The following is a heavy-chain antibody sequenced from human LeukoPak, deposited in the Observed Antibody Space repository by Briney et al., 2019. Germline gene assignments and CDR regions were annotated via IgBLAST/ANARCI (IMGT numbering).Heavy chain of an antibody. V-gene: IGHV3-23*01. D-gene: IGHD6-25*01. Sequence: GGSLRLSCAASGFTFSSYGMHWVRQAPGKGLEWVSAISGSGGSTYYADSVKGRFTISRDNSKNTLYLQMNSLRAEDTAVYYCAKVWIATALDGIDYWGQGTLVTVSS. CDR1: GFTFSSYG. CDR3: AKVWIATALDGIDY. CDR2: ISGSGGST. J-gene: IGHJ4*02.